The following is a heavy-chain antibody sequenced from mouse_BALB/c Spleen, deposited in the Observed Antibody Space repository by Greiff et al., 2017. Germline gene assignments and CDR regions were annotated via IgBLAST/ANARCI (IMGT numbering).Heavy chain of an antibody. J-gene: IGHJ2*01. D-gene: IGHD1-1*01. CDR1: GFTFSSFG. V-gene: IGHV5-17*02. CDR2: ISSGSSTI. CDR3: ARAEFGSRYYFDY. Sequence: EVQLMESGGGLVQPGGSRKLSCAASGFTFSSFGMHWVRQAPEKGLEWVAYISSGSSTIYYADKVKGRFTISRDNPKNTLFLQMTSLRSEDTAMYYCARAEFGSRYYFDYWGQGTTVTVSS.